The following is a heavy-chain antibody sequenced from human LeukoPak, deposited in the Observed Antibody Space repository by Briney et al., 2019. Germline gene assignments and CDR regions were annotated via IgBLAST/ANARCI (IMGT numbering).Heavy chain of an antibody. Sequence: GSLRLSCAASGFTFSSYSMNWVRQAPGKGLEWVSYISSSSSTIYYADSVKGRFTISRDNAKNSLYLQMNSLRAEDTAVYYCARGPVGYFDWLLSPFDYWGQGTLVTVSS. D-gene: IGHD3-9*01. J-gene: IGHJ4*02. V-gene: IGHV3-48*04. CDR1: GFTFSSYS. CDR3: ARGPVGYFDWLLSPFDY. CDR2: ISSSSSTI.